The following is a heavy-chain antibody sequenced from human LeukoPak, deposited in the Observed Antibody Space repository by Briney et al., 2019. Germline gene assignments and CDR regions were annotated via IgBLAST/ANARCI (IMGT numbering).Heavy chain of an antibody. CDR1: GGSITSGGYY. CDR3: ARGVPLGV. Sequence: PSETLSLTCTVSGGSITSGGYYWSWIRQHPGKGLEWIGFIYHSGSTDYNPSPKSRVTISVDTSKNQFSLKLSSVTAADTAVYYCARGVPLGVWGQEPWSPSPQ. D-gene: IGHD2-8*01. CDR2: IYHSGST. J-gene: IGHJ4*01. V-gene: IGHV4-31*03.